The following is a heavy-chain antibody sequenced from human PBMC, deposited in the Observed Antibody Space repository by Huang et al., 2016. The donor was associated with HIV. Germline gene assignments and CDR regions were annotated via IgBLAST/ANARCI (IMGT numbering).Heavy chain of an antibody. CDR2: INTRGIT. J-gene: IGHJ4*02. CDR3: ARDGPERSSGNCGASDY. CDR1: GVSFSGYS. D-gene: IGHD1-26*01. V-gene: IGHV4-34*01. Sequence: QVQLQQWGAGLLKPSETLSLTCAVYGVSFSGYSWRWIRQPPGKVLEWSGEINTRGITNATQSPHSRVTVSGDTPKNQFSLRLSSVTAADTAVYYCARDGPERSSGNCGASDYWGQGTLVTVSS.